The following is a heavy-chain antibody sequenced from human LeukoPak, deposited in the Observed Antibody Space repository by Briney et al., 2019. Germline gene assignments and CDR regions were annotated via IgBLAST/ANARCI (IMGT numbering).Heavy chain of an antibody. CDR1: GGSISNSIYY. V-gene: IGHV4-39*07. CDR2: IYYSGST. CDR3: ARAILPWVVTAIRAYYFDY. D-gene: IGHD2-21*02. Sequence: SETLSLTCIVSGGSISNSIYYWGWIRQPPGKGLEWIGSIYYSGSTYYNPSLKSRVTISVDTSKNQFSLKLSSVTAADTAVYYCARAILPWVVTAIRAYYFDYWGQGTLVTVSS. J-gene: IGHJ4*02.